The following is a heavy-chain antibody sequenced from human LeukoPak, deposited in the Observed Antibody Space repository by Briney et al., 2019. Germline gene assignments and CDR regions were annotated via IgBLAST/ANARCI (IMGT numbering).Heavy chain of an antibody. CDR1: GFTFSSYS. CDR2: ISSSSSTI. V-gene: IGHV3-48*01. Sequence: GGSLRLSCAASGFTFSSYSINWVRQAPGKGLEWISYISSSSSTIYYADSVKGRFTISRDNAKNTLYLQMNSLRAEDTAVYYCAKGLIAAAGTWGQGTLVTVSS. J-gene: IGHJ4*02. D-gene: IGHD6-13*01. CDR3: AKGLIAAAGT.